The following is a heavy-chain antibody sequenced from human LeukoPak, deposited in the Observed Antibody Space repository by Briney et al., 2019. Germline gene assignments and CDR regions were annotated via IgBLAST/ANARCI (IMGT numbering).Heavy chain of an antibody. D-gene: IGHD1-26*01. J-gene: IGHJ6*02. CDR3: ARGVNIVGATDYYYGMDV. V-gene: IGHV1-18*01. CDR2: ISAYNGNT. CDR1: GYTFTSYV. Sequence: ASVNVSCKASGYTFTSYVISWVRQAPGQGLEWMGWISAYNGNTNYAQKLQGRVTMTTDTSTSTAYMELRSLRSDDTAVYYCARGVNIVGATDYYYGMDVWGQGTTVTVSS.